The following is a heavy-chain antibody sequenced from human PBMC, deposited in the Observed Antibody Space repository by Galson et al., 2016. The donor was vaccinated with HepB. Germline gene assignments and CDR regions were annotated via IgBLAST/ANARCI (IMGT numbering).Heavy chain of an antibody. J-gene: IGHJ3*02. D-gene: IGHD2-21*02. CDR2: ISGSGGST. CDR3: ASQGYCGGDCYKGLGAFDI. Sequence: SLRLSCAAPGLTYSSLAMRWVRQAPGKGLEWVSGISGSGGSTYYADSVKGRFTITRDSSLYLQMNSLRVEDTAVYYCASQGYCGGDCYKGLGAFDIWGPGTMVTVSS. V-gene: IGHV3-23*01. CDR1: GLTYSSLA.